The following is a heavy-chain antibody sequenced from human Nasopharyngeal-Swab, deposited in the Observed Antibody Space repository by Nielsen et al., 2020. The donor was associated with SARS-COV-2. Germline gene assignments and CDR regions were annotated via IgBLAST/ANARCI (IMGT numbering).Heavy chain of an antibody. CDR1: GGSISSSSYY. Sequence: GSLRLSCTVSGGSISSSSYYWGWIRQPPGKGLEWIGSIYYSGSTYYNPSLKSRVTISVDTSKNQFSLKLSSVTAADTAVYYCARHPDPLGSNLTFDYWGQGTLVTVSS. V-gene: IGHV4-39*01. D-gene: IGHD4-11*01. CDR2: IYYSGST. CDR3: ARHPDPLGSNLTFDY. J-gene: IGHJ4*02.